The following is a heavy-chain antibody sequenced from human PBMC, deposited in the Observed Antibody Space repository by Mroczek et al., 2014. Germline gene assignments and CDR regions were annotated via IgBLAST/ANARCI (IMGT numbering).Heavy chain of an antibody. Sequence: VQLLESGGGVVQPGRSLRLSCAASGFTFSDYGMHWVRQAPGKGLEWVAVIAYDGSDKYYLDSVKGRFTISRDNSKNTLYLQMNSLRDEDTAVYYCAKAAGRRWEVLSTWGQGTLVTVSS. V-gene: IGHV3-30*18. CDR1: GFTFSDYG. D-gene: IGHD1-26*01. CDR2: IAYDGSDK. CDR3: AKAAGRRWEVLST. J-gene: IGHJ4*02.